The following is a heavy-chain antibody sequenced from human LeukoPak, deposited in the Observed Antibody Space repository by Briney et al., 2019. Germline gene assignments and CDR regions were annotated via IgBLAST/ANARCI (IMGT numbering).Heavy chain of an antibody. CDR2: IIPIFGTA. Sequence: ASVKVSCKASGGTFSSYAISWVRQAPGQGLEWMGGIIPIFGTANYAQKFQGRVTITADKSTSTAYMELSSLRSEDTAVYYCAGAGAYCSSTSCWGSFDPWGQGTLVTVSS. J-gene: IGHJ5*02. D-gene: IGHD2-2*01. CDR3: AGAGAYCSSTSCWGSFDP. V-gene: IGHV1-69*06. CDR1: GGTFSSYA.